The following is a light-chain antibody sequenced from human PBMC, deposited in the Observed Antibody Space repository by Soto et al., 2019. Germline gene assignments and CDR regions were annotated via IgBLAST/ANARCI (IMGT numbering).Light chain of an antibody. CDR2: GAS. CDR1: QSVGAN. Sequence: EIVMTQSPATLSVSPGERATLSCRASQSVGANLAWYQQRPGQAPILLIYGASSRAGGVPPRFSGSGSGTEFTLTISGLKSEDFADYYCQQYDNWPPWTFGQGTKVEIK. J-gene: IGKJ1*01. CDR3: QQYDNWPPWT. V-gene: IGKV3-15*01.